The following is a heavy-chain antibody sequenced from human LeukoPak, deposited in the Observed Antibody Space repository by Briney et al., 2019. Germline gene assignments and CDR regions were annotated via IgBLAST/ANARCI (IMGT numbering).Heavy chain of an antibody. CDR1: GYTFTSYD. CDR3: ARSSSRWRLVINGY. V-gene: IGHV1-8*01. CDR2: MNPNSGNT. D-gene: IGHD6-13*01. J-gene: IGHJ4*02. Sequence: ASVKVSCKASGYTFTSYDINWVRQATGQGLEWMGWMNPNSGNTGYAQKFQGRVTMTRNTSISTAYMELSSLRSEDTAVYYCARSSSRWRLVINGYWGQGTLVTVSS.